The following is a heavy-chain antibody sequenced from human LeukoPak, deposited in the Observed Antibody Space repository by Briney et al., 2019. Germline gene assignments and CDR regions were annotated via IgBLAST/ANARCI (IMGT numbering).Heavy chain of an antibody. CDR1: GFTFSTCG. V-gene: IGHV3-48*02. J-gene: IGHJ3*02. CDR3: ARHYYDSGSSNDAFDI. Sequence: AGSLRLSCAASGFTFSTCGMNWVRQAPGKGLEWVSYISGSSFTIYYADSVKGRFTISRDNAKKSLYLQMNSLRDEDTAVYYCARHYYDSGSSNDAFDIWGQGTLVRVSS. CDR2: ISGSSFTI. D-gene: IGHD3-10*01.